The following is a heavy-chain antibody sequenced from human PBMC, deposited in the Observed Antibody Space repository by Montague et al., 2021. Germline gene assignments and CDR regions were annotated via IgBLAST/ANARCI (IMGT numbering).Heavy chain of an antibody. D-gene: IGHD2-21*01. Sequence: SLRLSCAASGFTFSNYWMSWVRQAPGKGLEWVANIKQDGSEKHCVDSVKGRFIISRDNAKNSLYLQMNSLRAEDTAVYFCARDQGQGYCGGDCYVGLDYWGQGTLVTVSS. V-gene: IGHV3-7*01. CDR1: GFTFSNYW. CDR3: ARDQGQGYCGGDCYVGLDY. CDR2: IKQDGSEK. J-gene: IGHJ4*02.